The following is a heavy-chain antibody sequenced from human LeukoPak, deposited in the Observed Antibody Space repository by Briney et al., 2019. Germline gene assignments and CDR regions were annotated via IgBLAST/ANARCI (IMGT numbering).Heavy chain of an antibody. J-gene: IGHJ3*02. CDR1: GCRFSSYW. CDR3: ARRWDIVAKIKRAFDI. Sequence: GESLKFSCKGFGCRFSSYWICCGRHKPREGLEWLAIVYPGDSDTRYSPSFQEQGAISADKSISTGYLQWSSLKASDTAMDSCARRWDIVAKIKRAFDIWGQGTMGTVSS. CDR2: VYPGDSDT. V-gene: IGHV5-51*01. D-gene: IGHD5-12*01.